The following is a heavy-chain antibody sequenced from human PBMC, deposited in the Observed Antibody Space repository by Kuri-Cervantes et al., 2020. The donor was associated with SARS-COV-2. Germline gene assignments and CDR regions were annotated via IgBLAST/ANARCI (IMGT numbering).Heavy chain of an antibody. D-gene: IGHD4-11*01. J-gene: IGHJ5*02. CDR1: GFTFSSCA. CDR3: ARDAWAQKTTVNWFDP. V-gene: IGHV3-30-3*01. CDR2: ISYDGSNK. Sequence: GESLKISCAASGFTFSSCAMHWVRQAPGKGLEWVAVISYDGSNKYYADSVKGRFTISRDNSKNTLYLQMNSLRAEDTAVYYCARDAWAQKTTVNWFDPWGQGTLVTVSS.